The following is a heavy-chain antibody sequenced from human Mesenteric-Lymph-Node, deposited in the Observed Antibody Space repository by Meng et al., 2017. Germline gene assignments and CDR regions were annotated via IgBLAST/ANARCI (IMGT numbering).Heavy chain of an antibody. CDR1: GYSFISNA. Sequence: QVQLVQSGGEGKKPGASVKVSCKASGYSFISNAMHWVRQAPGQRPEWRGWINVGNGNTKYSEKFQGRVTITRDTSARNVYMELSSLTSEDTAVHYCARGTPTVDYWGQGTLVTVSS. CDR3: ARGTPTVDY. CDR2: INVGNGNT. V-gene: IGHV1-3*01. J-gene: IGHJ4*02. D-gene: IGHD1-1*01.